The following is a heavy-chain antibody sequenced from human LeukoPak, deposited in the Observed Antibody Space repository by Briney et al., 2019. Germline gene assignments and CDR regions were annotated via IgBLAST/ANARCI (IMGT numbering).Heavy chain of an antibody. D-gene: IGHD2-21*01. CDR2: INGDGSTT. J-gene: IGHJ4*02. V-gene: IGHV3-74*01. CDR1: GFTFSASW. Sequence: GGSLRLSCAASGFTFSASWMHWVRQAPGKGLVWVSRINGDGSTTDYADSVKGRFTISRDNAKNTLYLQMNSLRAEDTAVYYCARSGGGYCDSWGQGTLVTVSS. CDR3: ARSGGGYCDS.